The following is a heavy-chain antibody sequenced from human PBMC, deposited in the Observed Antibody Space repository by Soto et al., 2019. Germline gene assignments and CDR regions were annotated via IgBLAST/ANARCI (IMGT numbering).Heavy chain of an antibody. V-gene: IGHV4-59*01. J-gene: IGHJ4*02. CDR3: ERGIVSSSRTSLIY. CDR2: IYYSGNT. D-gene: IGHD2-2*01. CDR1: GDSIRSYY. Sequence: PSETLSLTCTGSGDSIRSYYWSWIRQPPGKGLEWIGYIYYSGNTNYNPSLKSRVTISLDTSKNQFSLKLTSVTAADTAIYYCERGIVSSSRTSLIYWGQGALVTVSS.